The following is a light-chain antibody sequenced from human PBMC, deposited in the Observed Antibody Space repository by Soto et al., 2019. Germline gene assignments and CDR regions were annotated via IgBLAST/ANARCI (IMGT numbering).Light chain of an antibody. J-gene: IGLJ7*01. Sequence: QSVLTQSPSASGTPGQRVSISCSGSTSNIGTNTVSWYQHVPGTAPKLLIYSNNQRPSGVPDRFSGSKSGTSASLAISGLQSEDEADYYCAAWDDSLNGAVFGGGTQLTVL. CDR2: SNN. CDR1: TSNIGTNT. V-gene: IGLV1-44*01. CDR3: AAWDDSLNGAV.